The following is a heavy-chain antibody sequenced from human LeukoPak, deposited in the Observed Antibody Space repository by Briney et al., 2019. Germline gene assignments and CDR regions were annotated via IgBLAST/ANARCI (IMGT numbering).Heavy chain of an antibody. CDR1: GFTFSSFA. D-gene: IGHD5-24*01. CDR2: ISDSGGTT. V-gene: IGHV3-23*01. Sequence: PGGSLRLSCAVSGFTFSSFAMSWVRQAPGKGLEWVSVISDSGGTTFYADSVKGRFTISRDNSKNTLYLQMNSLRAEDTAVYYCAKDLRRDGYNQQPYYYYGMDVWGQGTTVTVSS. CDR3: AKDLRRDGYNQQPYYYYGMDV. J-gene: IGHJ6*02.